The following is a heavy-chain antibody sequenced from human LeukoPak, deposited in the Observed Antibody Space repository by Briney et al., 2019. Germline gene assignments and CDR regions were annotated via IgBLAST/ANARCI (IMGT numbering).Heavy chain of an antibody. V-gene: IGHV4-34*01. CDR3: ARSVGITGTTGDWFGP. D-gene: IGHD1-20*01. J-gene: IGHJ5*02. CDR2: INHSGST. Sequence: SETLSLTCAVYGGSFSGYYWSWIRQPPGKGLEWIGEINHSGSTNYNPSLKSRVTISVDTSKNQFSLKLSSVTAADTAVYYCARSVGITGTTGDWFGPWGQGTLVTVSS. CDR1: GGSFSGYY.